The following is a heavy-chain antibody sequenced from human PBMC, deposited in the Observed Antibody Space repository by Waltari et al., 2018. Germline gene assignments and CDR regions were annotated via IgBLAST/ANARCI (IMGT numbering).Heavy chain of an antibody. CDR1: GGSISSGSYY. CDR2: IYTSGST. Sequence: QVQLQESGPGLVKPSQTLSLTCTVSGGSISSGSYYRSWIRQPAGKGLEWIGRIYTSGSTNYNPSLKSRVTISVDTSKNQFSLKLSSVTAADTAVYYCARERGERDGYNYYWYFDLWGRGTLVTVSS. CDR3: ARERGERDGYNYYWYFDL. J-gene: IGHJ2*01. V-gene: IGHV4-61*02. D-gene: IGHD5-12*01.